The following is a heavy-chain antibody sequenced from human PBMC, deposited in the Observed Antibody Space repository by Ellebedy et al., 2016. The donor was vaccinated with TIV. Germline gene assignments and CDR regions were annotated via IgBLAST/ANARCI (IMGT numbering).Heavy chain of an antibody. J-gene: IGHJ5*02. V-gene: IGHV1-2*02. Sequence: ASVKVSXKASGYTFTGYYMHWVRQAPGQRLEWMGWINPNSGGTNYAQKFQGRVTMTRDTSTSTVYMELSSLRSEDTAVYYCARDKSPYGDYSVNWFDPWGQGTLVTVSS. CDR2: INPNSGGT. CDR3: ARDKSPYGDYSVNWFDP. CDR1: GYTFTGYY. D-gene: IGHD4-17*01.